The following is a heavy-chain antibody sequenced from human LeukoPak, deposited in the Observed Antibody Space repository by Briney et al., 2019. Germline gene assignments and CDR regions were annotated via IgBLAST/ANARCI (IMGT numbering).Heavy chain of an antibody. CDR2: ISYDGSNK. CDR1: GFTFSSYS. D-gene: IGHD4-11*01. CDR3: ARDRYSNYVGYYMDV. V-gene: IGHV3-30*03. Sequence: PGGSLRLSCAASGFTFSSYSMNWVRQAPGKGLEWVAVISYDGSNKYYADSVKGRFTISRDNSKNTLYLQMNSLRAEDTAVYYCARDRYSNYVGYYMDVWGKGTTVTVSS. J-gene: IGHJ6*03.